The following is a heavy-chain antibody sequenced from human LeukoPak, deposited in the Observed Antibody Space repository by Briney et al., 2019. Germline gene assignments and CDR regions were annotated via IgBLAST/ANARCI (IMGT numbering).Heavy chain of an antibody. Sequence: SVKVSCKASGGTFSSYAISWVRQAPGQGLERMGRIIPILGIANYAQKFQGRVTITADKSTSTAYMELSSLRSEDTAVYYCAREAYYDSSGYYYFDYWGQGTLVTVSS. D-gene: IGHD3-22*01. J-gene: IGHJ4*02. V-gene: IGHV1-69*04. CDR2: IIPILGIA. CDR1: GGTFSSYA. CDR3: AREAYYDSSGYYYFDY.